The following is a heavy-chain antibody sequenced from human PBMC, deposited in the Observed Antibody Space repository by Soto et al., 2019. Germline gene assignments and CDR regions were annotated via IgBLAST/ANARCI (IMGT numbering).Heavy chain of an antibody. J-gene: IGHJ4*02. Sequence: ASVKVSCKASGYTFTSYGISWVRQAPGQGLEWMGWISAYNGNTNYAQKLQGRVTMTTDTSTSTAYMELRSLRSDDTAVYYCAIEVESDYYDSSGYPYFDYWGQGTLVTVSS. CDR2: ISAYNGNT. CDR1: GYTFTSYG. CDR3: AIEVESDYYDSSGYPYFDY. D-gene: IGHD3-22*01. V-gene: IGHV1-18*01.